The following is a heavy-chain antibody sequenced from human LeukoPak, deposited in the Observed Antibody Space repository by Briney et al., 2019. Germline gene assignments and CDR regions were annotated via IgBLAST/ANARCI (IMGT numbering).Heavy chain of an antibody. J-gene: IGHJ4*02. CDR2: INSDGSST. CDR3: ARGYFDSSGYPYLGY. V-gene: IGHV3-74*01. CDR1: GFTVSSNY. Sequence: GGSLRLSCAASGFTVSSNYMSWVRQAPGKGLVWVSRINSDGSSTTHADSVKGRFTISRDNAKDTLYLQMNSLRAEDTAVYYCARGYFDSSGYPYLGYWGQGTLVTVSS. D-gene: IGHD3-22*01.